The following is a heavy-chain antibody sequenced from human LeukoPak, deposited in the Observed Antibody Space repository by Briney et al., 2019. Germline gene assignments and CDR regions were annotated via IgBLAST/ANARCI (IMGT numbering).Heavy chain of an antibody. J-gene: IGHJ6*02. V-gene: IGHV3-23*01. CDR2: ISGSGGST. CDR1: GFTFSSYA. D-gene: IGHD2-15*01. CDR3: AKNVHCSGGSCYSAHYYGMDV. Sequence: GSLRLSCAASGFTFSSYAMSWVRQAPGKGLEWVSAISGSGGSTYYADSVKGRFTISRDNSKNTLYLQMNSLRAEDTAVYYCAKNVHCSGGSCYSAHYYGMDVWGQGTTVTVSS.